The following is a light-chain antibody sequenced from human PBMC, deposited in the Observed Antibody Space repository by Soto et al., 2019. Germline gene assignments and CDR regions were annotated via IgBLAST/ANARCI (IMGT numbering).Light chain of an antibody. CDR2: DVS. V-gene: IGLV2-11*01. Sequence: QSVLTQPRSVSGSPGQSVTISCTGTSSDVGAYNYVSWYQQHPAKAPNLMIYDVSKRPSGVPDRFSGSKSGNTASLTISGLKAEAEGDYYGCTYINSAYVFGTRNKVTVL. CDR1: SSDVGAYNY. CDR3: CTYINSAYV. J-gene: IGLJ1*01.